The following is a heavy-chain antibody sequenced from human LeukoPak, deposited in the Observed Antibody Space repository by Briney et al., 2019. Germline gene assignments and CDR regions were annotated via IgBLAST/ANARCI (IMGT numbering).Heavy chain of an antibody. CDR2: IKQDGSEK. V-gene: IGHV3-7*01. CDR3: ARGLLWDAFDI. CDR1: GFTFSSYW. J-gene: IGHJ3*02. D-gene: IGHD3-10*01. Sequence: GGSLRLSCAAAGFTFSSYWTSSVRQARGKRLEWVANIKQDGSEKYYVASVKSRFTISRDNAKNSLYLQMNSLRAEDMAVYYCARGLLWDAFDIWGQGTMVTVS.